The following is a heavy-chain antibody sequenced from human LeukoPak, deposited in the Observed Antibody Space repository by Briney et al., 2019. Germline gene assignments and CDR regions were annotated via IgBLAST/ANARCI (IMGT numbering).Heavy chain of an antibody. CDR2: INHSGST. CDR1: GGSFSGYY. Sequence: SETLSLTSAVYGGSFSGYYWSWIRQPPGKGLEWIGEINHSGSTNYNPSLKSRVTMSVDTSKNQFSLKVNSMTAADTAVYYCARVDYGDYSKDFDYWGQGTLVTVSS. J-gene: IGHJ4*02. CDR3: ARVDYGDYSKDFDY. D-gene: IGHD4-17*01. V-gene: IGHV4-34*01.